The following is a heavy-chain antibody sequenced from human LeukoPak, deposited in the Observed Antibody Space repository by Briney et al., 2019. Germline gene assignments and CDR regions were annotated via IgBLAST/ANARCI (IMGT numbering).Heavy chain of an antibody. V-gene: IGHV4-39*06. CDR2: IYYSGST. Sequence: SETLSLTCTVSGVSISSTNYYWGWIRQPPGKGLEWIGNIYYSGSTYYNPSLKSRVTISVDTSKNQFPLKLSSVTAADTAVYYCASAVISWHHERFDYWGQGALVTVSS. CDR3: ASAVISWHHERFDY. J-gene: IGHJ4*02. CDR1: GVSISSTNYY. D-gene: IGHD6-13*01.